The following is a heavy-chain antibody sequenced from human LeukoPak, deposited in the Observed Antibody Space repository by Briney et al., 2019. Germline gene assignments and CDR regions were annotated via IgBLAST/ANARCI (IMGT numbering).Heavy chain of an antibody. Sequence: SETLSLTCTVSGGSISSYYWSWIRQPPGKGLEWIGYIYYSGSTNYNPSLKSRVTMSVDTSKNQFSLKLSSVTAADTAVYYCASLYSGSYRGNAFDIWGQGTMVTVSS. D-gene: IGHD1-26*01. CDR1: GGSISSYY. V-gene: IGHV4-59*01. CDR3: ASLYSGSYRGNAFDI. J-gene: IGHJ3*02. CDR2: IYYSGST.